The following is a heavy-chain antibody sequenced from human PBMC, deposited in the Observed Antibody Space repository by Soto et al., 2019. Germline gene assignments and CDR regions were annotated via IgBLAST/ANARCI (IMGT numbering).Heavy chain of an antibody. J-gene: IGHJ5*02. CDR3: ARGPPDLEMFNWFDP. Sequence: ASVKVSCKASGGTFSSYAISWVRQAPGQGLEWMGGIIPIFGTANYAQKFQGRVTITADESTSTAYMELSSLRSEDTAVYYCARGPPDLEMFNWFDPWGQGTLVTVSS. CDR2: IIPIFGTA. CDR1: GGTFSSYA. D-gene: IGHD3-10*02. V-gene: IGHV1-69*13.